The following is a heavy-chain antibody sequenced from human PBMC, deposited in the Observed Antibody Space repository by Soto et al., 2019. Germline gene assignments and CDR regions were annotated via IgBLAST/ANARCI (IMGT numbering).Heavy chain of an antibody. CDR2: IYYSGST. CDR3: AGGVDRYDFWSGYSSYYYGMDV. J-gene: IGHJ6*02. CDR1: GGSISSGGYY. V-gene: IGHV4-31*01. Sequence: QVQLQESGPGLVKPSQTLSLTCTVSGGSISSGGYYWSWIRQHPGKGLEWIGYIYYSGSTYYNPSLNSLITIAVDTSKNQFSLKLSAMTAAETVVYYCAGGVDRYDFWSGYSSYYYGMDVWGRGTTVTVSS. D-gene: IGHD3-3*01.